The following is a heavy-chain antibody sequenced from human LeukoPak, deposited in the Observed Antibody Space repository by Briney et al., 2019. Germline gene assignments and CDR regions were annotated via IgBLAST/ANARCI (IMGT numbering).Heavy chain of an antibody. Sequence: SETLSLTCTVSGGSISSYYWSWIRQPPGKGLEWIGYIYTSGSTSYNPSLKSRVTISVDTSKNQFSLKLSSVTAADTAVYYCARYYYDSSGYRYYYYYYMDVWGKGTTVTVSS. CDR3: ARYYYDSSGYRYYYYYYMDV. J-gene: IGHJ6*03. V-gene: IGHV4-4*09. CDR2: IYTSGST. D-gene: IGHD3-22*01. CDR1: GGSISSYY.